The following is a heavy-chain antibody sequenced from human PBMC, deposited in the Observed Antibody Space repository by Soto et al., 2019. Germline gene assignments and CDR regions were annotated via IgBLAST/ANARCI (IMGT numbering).Heavy chain of an antibody. Sequence: LCGGSISSGGYSWSWIRQPPGKGLEWIGYIYHSGSTYYNPSLKSRVTISVDRSKNQFSLKLSSVTAADTAVYYYARVPSPWGQGTLVTVSS. CDR2: IYHSGST. CDR1: GGSISSGGYS. CDR3: ARVPSP. V-gene: IGHV4-30-2*01. J-gene: IGHJ5*02.